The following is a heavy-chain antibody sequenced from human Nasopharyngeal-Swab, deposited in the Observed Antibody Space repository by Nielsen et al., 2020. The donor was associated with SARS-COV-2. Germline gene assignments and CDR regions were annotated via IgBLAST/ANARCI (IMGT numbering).Heavy chain of an antibody. D-gene: IGHD1-26*01. Sequence: SETLSLTCTVSGGSISSSSYYWGWIRQPPGKGLEWIGSIYYSGSTYYNPSLKSRVTISVDTSKNQFSLKLSFVTAADTAVHYCARQGHGIVGPKARFDYWGQGTLVTVSS. CDR3: ARQGHGIVGPKARFDY. CDR2: IYYSGST. J-gene: IGHJ4*02. CDR1: GGSISSSSYY. V-gene: IGHV4-39*01.